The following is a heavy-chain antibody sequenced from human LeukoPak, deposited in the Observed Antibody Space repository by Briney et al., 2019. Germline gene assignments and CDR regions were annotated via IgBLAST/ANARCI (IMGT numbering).Heavy chain of an antibody. CDR1: GGSFSGYY. D-gene: IGHD3-10*01. CDR2: INHSGST. Sequence: PSETLSLTCAVYGGSFSGYYWSWIRQPPGKGLEWIGEINHSGSTNYNPSLKSRVTISVDTSKNQFSLKLSSVTAADTAVYYRALKRGRHAFDIWGQGTMVTVSS. J-gene: IGHJ3*02. CDR3: ALKRGRHAFDI. V-gene: IGHV4-34*01.